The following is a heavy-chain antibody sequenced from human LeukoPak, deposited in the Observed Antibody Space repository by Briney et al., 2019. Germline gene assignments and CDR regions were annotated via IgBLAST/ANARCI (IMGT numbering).Heavy chain of an antibody. CDR1: GYTFTSYY. D-gene: IGHD3-22*01. CDR3: ARLDSSATKDWYFDL. CDR2: INPSGGNT. J-gene: IGHJ2*01. V-gene: IGHV1-46*01. Sequence: ASVRVSCKASGYTFTSYYMHWVRQAPGQGLAWMGIINPSGGNTRYAQKFQGRVTMTRDTSTSTVYMEVSSLRSEDTAVYYCARLDSSATKDWYFDLWGRGTLVTVSS.